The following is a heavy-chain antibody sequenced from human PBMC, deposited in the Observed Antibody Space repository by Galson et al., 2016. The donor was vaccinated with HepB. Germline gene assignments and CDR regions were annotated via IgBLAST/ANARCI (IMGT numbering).Heavy chain of an antibody. J-gene: IGHJ6*04. Sequence: SVKVSCKASGYTFISYYVNWVRQAPGQGLEWVGIINPSGGSTSYAQIFQGRVTVTSDTSTSTVYMELRGLRSEDTAVYYCARNPQRSTTSGVVRPYYYYGMDVWGAGTTVFVSS. D-gene: IGHD3-3*01. CDR3: ARNPQRSTTSGVVRPYYYYGMDV. V-gene: IGHV1-46*01. CDR1: GYTFISYY. CDR2: INPSGGST.